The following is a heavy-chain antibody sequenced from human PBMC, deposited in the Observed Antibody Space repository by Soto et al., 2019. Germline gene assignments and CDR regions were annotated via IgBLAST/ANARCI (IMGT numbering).Heavy chain of an antibody. CDR2: INHSGST. D-gene: IGHD3-16*02. V-gene: IGHV4-34*01. Sequence: SETLSLTCAVYGGSFSGYYWSLIRQPPGKGLDWIGEINHSGSTTYNPSLKSRVTVSVDTSKNQFSLKLSSVTAADTAVYYCARSGSYRYFDYWGQGTLVTVSS. J-gene: IGHJ4*02. CDR3: ARSGSYRYFDY. CDR1: GGSFSGYY.